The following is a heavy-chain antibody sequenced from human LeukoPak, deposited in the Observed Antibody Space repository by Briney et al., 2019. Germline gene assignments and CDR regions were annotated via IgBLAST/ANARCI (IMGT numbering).Heavy chain of an antibody. V-gene: IGHV4-4*07. CDR1: GGSISSYY. J-gene: IGHJ2*01. CDR3: ASAYCGGDCTPYWYFDL. Sequence: SETLSLTCTVSGGSISSYYWSWIRQPAGKGLEWIGRIYTSGSTNYNPSLKSRVTISVDTSKNQFSLKLSSVTAADTAVYYCASAYCGGDCTPYWYFDLWGRGTLVTVSS. CDR2: IYTSGST. D-gene: IGHD2-21*02.